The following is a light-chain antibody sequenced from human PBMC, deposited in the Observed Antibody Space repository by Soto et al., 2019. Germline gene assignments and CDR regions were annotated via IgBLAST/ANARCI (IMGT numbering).Light chain of an antibody. J-gene: IGLJ1*01. V-gene: IGLV2-8*01. CDR1: SSDAGEWNY. CDR3: SSYAGSNNYV. CDR2: EVN. Sequence: QSALTQPPSASGSPGQSVTISCTGTSSDAGEWNYVSWYQHHPGKAPKLMIYEVNKRPSGVPDRFSGSKSGNTASLTVSGLQAEDEADYYCSSYAGSNNYVFGGGTKVTVL.